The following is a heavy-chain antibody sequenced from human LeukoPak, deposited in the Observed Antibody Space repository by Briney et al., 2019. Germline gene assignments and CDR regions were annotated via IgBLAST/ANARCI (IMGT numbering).Heavy chain of an antibody. CDR3: AREADTALDY. CDR2: IYHSGST. CDR1: GESFSGYY. J-gene: IGHJ4*02. Sequence: PSETLSLTCAVYGESFSGYYWSWIRQPPGKGLEWIGYIYHSGSTYYNPSLKSRVTISVDRSKNQFSLKLSSVTAADTAVYYCAREADTALDYWGQGTLVTVSS. V-gene: IGHV4-30-2*01. D-gene: IGHD5-18*01.